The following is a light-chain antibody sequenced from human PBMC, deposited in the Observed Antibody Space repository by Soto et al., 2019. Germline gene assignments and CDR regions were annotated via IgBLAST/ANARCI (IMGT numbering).Light chain of an antibody. CDR1: QSVSSD. CDR3: QHYNNWPRT. CDR2: GAS. V-gene: IGKV3-15*01. Sequence: EIVVKNTTATLCVAGGERTTLWCRASQSVSSDLAWYHQKPGQAPRLLIYGASTRATGIPARFSGSGSGTEFTLTISSLQSEDFAVYYCQHYNNWPRTFGQGTKVDIK. J-gene: IGKJ1*01.